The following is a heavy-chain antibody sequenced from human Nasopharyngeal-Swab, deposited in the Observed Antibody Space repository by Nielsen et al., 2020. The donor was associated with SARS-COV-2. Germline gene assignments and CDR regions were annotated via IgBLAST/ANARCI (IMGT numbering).Heavy chain of an antibody. CDR1: GYTFQSFA. D-gene: IGHD4-17*01. CDR2: ISAYNGNT. Sequence: ASVKVSCKASGYTFQSFAVNWVRQAPGQGLEWMGWISAYNGNTNYAQNLQGRVTMTTDTSTSTVYMELRSLRSDDTAVYYCAVDYGDYDSYYGMDVWGQGTTVTVSS. J-gene: IGHJ6*02. CDR3: AVDYGDYDSYYGMDV. V-gene: IGHV1-18*01.